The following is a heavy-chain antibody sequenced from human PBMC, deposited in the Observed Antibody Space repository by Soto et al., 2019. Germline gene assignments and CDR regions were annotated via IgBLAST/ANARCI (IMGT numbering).Heavy chain of an antibody. J-gene: IGHJ4*02. D-gene: IGHD2-8*02. CDR1: GGSISSGDYC. V-gene: IGHV4-30-4*01. CDR3: ARDKITGLFDY. Sequence: SVTLSLTCTVSGGSISSGDYCWSWIRQPPGKGLEWIGYIYYSGSTNYNPSLKSRVTISVDTSKNQFSLKLTSVTAADTAVYYCARDKITGLFDYWGQGTLVTVSS. CDR2: IYYSGST.